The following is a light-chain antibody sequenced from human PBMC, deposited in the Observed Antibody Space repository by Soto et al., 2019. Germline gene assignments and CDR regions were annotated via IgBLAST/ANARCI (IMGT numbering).Light chain of an antibody. CDR2: DVS. J-gene: IGLJ1*01. CDR3: SSYTSSSTPYV. Sequence: QSALAQPASVSGSPGQSITISCTGTSSDVGGYSYVSWYQQHPGKATKLMIYDVSNRPSGVSNRITGSKTGNTASLTISGLQAEDEADYYCSSYTSSSTPYVFGTGTKVTVL. V-gene: IGLV2-14*01. CDR1: SSDVGGYSY.